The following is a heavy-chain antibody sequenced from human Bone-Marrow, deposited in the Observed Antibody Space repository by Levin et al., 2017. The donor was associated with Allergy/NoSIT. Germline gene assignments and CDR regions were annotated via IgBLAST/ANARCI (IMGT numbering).Heavy chain of an antibody. Sequence: ESGPTLVKPTKTLTVTCTFSGFSLTTVGVGVAWVRQPPGKALEWLAVIYWNEDKRYSPSLERRLTIIKDTSKNQVVLSMTNMDPVDTGTYFCTHAHYDFGYAMDVWGQGTTVIVSS. CDR3: THAHYDFGYAMDV. D-gene: IGHD3-3*01. CDR2: IYWNEDK. V-gene: IGHV2-5*04. CDR1: GFSLTTVGVG. J-gene: IGHJ6*02.